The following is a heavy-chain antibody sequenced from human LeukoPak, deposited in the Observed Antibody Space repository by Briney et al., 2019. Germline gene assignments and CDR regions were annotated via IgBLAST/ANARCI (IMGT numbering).Heavy chain of an antibody. D-gene: IGHD4/OR15-4a*01. J-gene: IGHJ6*04. CDR1: GFTFSSYS. CDR2: ISSSSSTI. CDR3: ARDLTPSPLDV. Sequence: PGGSLRLSCAASGFTFSSYSMNWVRQAPGKGLEWVSYISSSSSTIYYADSVKGRFTISRDNAKNSLYLQMNSLRAEDTAVYYCARDLTPSPLDVWGKGTTVTVSS. V-gene: IGHV3-48*01.